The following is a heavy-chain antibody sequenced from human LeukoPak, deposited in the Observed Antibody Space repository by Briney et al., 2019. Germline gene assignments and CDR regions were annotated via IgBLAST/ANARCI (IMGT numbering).Heavy chain of an antibody. Sequence: PGGSLRLSCAASGVTFSTYGMHWVRQAPGKGLEWVAVISNHGGSKFYADSVKGRFTISRDNSKNTVYLEMNSLRPEDTAVYYCAGKPYGSGSDYYINWFDPWGQGTLVIVSS. CDR1: GVTFSTYG. J-gene: IGHJ5*02. D-gene: IGHD3-10*01. CDR3: AGKPYGSGSDYYINWFDP. V-gene: IGHV3-30*03. CDR2: ISNHGGSK.